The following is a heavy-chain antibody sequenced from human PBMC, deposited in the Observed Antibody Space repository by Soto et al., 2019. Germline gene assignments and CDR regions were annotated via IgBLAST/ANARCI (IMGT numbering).Heavy chain of an antibody. V-gene: IGHV1-2*02. Sequence: QVQLVQSGAEVKKPGASVKVSCKASGCSFTGYFLHWVRQAPGQGLEWMGWINSNTGGTNYAQRFQGRVTMTRGTSISTAYMEVSRLRSDDTAVYYCASEGVITGTHHFDCWGQGTLVTVSS. D-gene: IGHD1-7*01. J-gene: IGHJ4*02. CDR3: ASEGVITGTHHFDC. CDR1: GCSFTGYF. CDR2: INSNTGGT.